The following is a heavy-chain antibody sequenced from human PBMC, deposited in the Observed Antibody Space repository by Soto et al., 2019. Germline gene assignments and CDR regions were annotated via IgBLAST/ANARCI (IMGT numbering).Heavy chain of an antibody. V-gene: IGHV3-48*02. J-gene: IGHJ3*01. CDR3: ARLYYDYV. D-gene: IGHD3-3*01. CDR1: GYDFRTYS. CDR2: VSLDSDTI. Sequence: GYLRLSFRASGYDFRTYSMNWVRQAPGQGLEWIAYVSLDSDTIQYADSVKGRFTISRDDAENSLYLKMDSLRDEDTATYYCARLYYDYVWGQGTTVSV.